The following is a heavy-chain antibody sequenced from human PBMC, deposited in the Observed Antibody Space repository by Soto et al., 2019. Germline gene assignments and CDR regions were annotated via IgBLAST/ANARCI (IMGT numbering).Heavy chain of an antibody. Sequence: ASVKVSCKASGGTFSSYAISWVRQAPGQGLEWMGGIIPIFGTANYAQKFQGRVTITADESTSTAYMELSSLRSEDTAVYYCACSSIAAVTFEWFDPWGQGTLVTVSS. CDR2: IIPIFGTA. CDR3: ACSSIAAVTFEWFDP. V-gene: IGHV1-69*13. J-gene: IGHJ5*02. D-gene: IGHD6-13*01. CDR1: GGTFSSYA.